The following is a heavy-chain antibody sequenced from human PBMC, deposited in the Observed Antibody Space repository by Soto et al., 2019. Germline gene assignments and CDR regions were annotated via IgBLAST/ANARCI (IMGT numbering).Heavy chain of an antibody. CDR2: ISYDGNDK. J-gene: IGHJ4*02. Sequence: GGSLRLSGAGSGFIFSSYAMHWVLQAPGKGLEWVPVISYDGNDKHYADSVKGRFTISRDNSKNTLFLEMNSLRAEDTAVYYCERDQNYIAAYFFDSWGQGTLVTVSS. CDR1: GFIFSSYA. CDR3: ERDQNYIAAYFFDS. V-gene: IGHV3-30-3*01. D-gene: IGHD6-13*01.